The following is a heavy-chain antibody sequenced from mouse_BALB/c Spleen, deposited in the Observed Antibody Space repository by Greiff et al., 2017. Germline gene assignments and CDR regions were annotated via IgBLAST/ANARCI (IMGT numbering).Heavy chain of an antibody. CDR3: ARPAMGGGYAMDY. D-gene: IGHD1-1*02. J-gene: IGHJ4*01. CDR1: GFAFSSYD. CDR2: ISSGGGST. V-gene: IGHV5-12-1*01. Sequence: DVMLVESGGGLVKPGGSLKLSCAASGFAFSSYDMSWVRQTPEKRLEWVAYISSGGGSTYYPDTVKGRFTISRDNAKNTLYLQMSSLKSEDTAMYYCARPAMGGGYAMDYWGQGTSVTVSS.